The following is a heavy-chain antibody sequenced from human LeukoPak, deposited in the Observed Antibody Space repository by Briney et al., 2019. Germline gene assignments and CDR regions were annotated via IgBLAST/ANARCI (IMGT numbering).Heavy chain of an antibody. CDR3: ARAVGSWYYFDY. D-gene: IGHD6-13*01. J-gene: IGHJ4*02. CDR1: GFTVSSNY. CDR2: ISSSSSYI. Sequence: GGSLRLSCAASGFTVSSNYMSWVRQAPGKGLEWVSSISSSSSYIYYADSVKGRFTISRDNAKNSLYLQMNSLRAEDTAVYYCARAVGSWYYFDYWGQGTLVTVSS. V-gene: IGHV3-21*01.